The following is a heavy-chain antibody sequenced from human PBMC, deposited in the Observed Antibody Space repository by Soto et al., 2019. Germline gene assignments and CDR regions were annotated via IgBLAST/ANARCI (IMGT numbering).Heavy chain of an antibody. J-gene: IGHJ5*02. V-gene: IGHV1-3*04. CDR2: ISTGNGNT. CDR1: GYTFTNDA. D-gene: IGHD6-13*01. Sequence: ASVQGSCKASGYTFTNDAIHWVRQAPGQRLEWMGWISTGNGNTKYSQKFQDRVTITRDTSASTAYMELSSLRSEDTAVYYCARRIANNWFDPWGQGTLVTVSS. CDR3: ARRIANNWFDP.